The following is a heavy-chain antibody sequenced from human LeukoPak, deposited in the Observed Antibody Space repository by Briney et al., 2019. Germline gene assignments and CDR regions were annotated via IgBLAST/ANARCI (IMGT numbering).Heavy chain of an antibody. Sequence: PSGTLSLTCAVSGDSFSSGHWWAWVRQSPGKGLEWIGEVFHGGDTNYNPSLKSRVTISVDRSKNQFSLKLSSVTAADTAVYYCARTSIAARRANAFDIWGQGTMVTVSS. J-gene: IGHJ3*02. D-gene: IGHD6-6*01. V-gene: IGHV4-4*02. CDR1: GDSFSSGHW. CDR3: ARTSIAARRANAFDI. CDR2: VFHGGDT.